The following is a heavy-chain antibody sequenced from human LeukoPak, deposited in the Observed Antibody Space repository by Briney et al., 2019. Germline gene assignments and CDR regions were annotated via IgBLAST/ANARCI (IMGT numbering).Heavy chain of an antibody. V-gene: IGHV4-59*01. CDR3: ARSVSYHNNFDY. CDR1: GGSISSYY. Sequence: SETLSLTCTVSGGSISSYYWSWIRQPPGKGLEWIGYIYYSGSTNYNSSLKSRVTISVDTSKNQFSLKLNSVTAADTAVYYCARSVSYHNNFDYWGQGTLVTVSS. CDR2: IYYSGST. D-gene: IGHD1-26*01. J-gene: IGHJ4*02.